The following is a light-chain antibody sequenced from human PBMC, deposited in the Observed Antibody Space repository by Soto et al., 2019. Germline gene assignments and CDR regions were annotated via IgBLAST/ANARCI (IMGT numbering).Light chain of an antibody. CDR1: QSVSTN. V-gene: IGKV3-15*01. J-gene: IGKJ5*01. Sequence: EIVMTQSPATLSLSPGERATLSCRASQSVSTNLAWYQQKPGQAPRILIYDASTRATGIPARFSGSGSVTEFTLTISSLQSADFAVYYCQQYNNWPRRTVGQGTRLESK. CDR2: DAS. CDR3: QQYNNWPRRT.